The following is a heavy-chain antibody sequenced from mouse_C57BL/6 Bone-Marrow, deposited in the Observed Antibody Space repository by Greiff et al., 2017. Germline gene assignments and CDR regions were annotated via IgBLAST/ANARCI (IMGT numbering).Heavy chain of an antibody. CDR3: ARGDSRAWFAY. V-gene: IGHV1-55*01. CDR2: IYPGSGST. Sequence: QVQLQQPGAELVKPGASVKMSCKASGYTFTSYWITWVKQRPGQGLEWIGDIYPGSGSTYYNEKFKGKATLTVDTSSSTAYMQLSSLTSEDSAVYFCARGDSRAWFAYWGQGTLVTVSA. J-gene: IGHJ3*01. D-gene: IGHD1-1*01. CDR1: GYTFTSYW.